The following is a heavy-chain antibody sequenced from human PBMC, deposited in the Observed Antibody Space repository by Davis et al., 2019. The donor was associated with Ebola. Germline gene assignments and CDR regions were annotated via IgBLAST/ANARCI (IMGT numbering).Heavy chain of an antibody. D-gene: IGHD5-18*01. V-gene: IGHV3-30*18. CDR1: GFTFSSYG. J-gene: IGHJ5*02. Sequence: PGGSLRLSCAASGFTFSSYGMHWVRQAPGKGLEWVAVISYDGSNKYYADSVKGRFTISRDNSKNTLYLQMNNLRDEDTAIYYCAKGGYSYAFDPWGQGTLVTVSS. CDR2: ISYDGSNK. CDR3: AKGGYSYAFDP.